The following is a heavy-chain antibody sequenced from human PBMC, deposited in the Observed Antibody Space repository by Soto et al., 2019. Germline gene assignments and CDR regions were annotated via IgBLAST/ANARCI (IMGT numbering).Heavy chain of an antibody. D-gene: IGHD6-19*01. J-gene: IGHJ4*02. CDR3: ARDGAVAQYDFDY. Sequence: QVQLVQSGAEVKKPGSSVKVSCKASGGTFSSYTISWVRQAPGQGLEWMGRIIPILGIANYAQKFQGRVTITADKSTSTAYMELSSLRSEDTAVYYCARDGAVAQYDFDYWGQGTLVNVSS. CDR2: IIPILGIA. V-gene: IGHV1-69*08. CDR1: GGTFSSYT.